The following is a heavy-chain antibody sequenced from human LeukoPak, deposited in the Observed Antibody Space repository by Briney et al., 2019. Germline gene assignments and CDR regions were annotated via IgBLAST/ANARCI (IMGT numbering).Heavy chain of an antibody. Sequence: SQTLSLTCAISGDSVSSNGAAWNWIRQSPSRGLEWRGSTYYRSNWYNDYAVSVKSRIIINPDTSKNQFSLQLDSVTPEDTAVYYCAREKEDSGSWTSFDYWGQGTPVTVSS. CDR3: AREKEDSGSWTSFDY. J-gene: IGHJ4*02. D-gene: IGHD6-13*01. CDR2: TYYRSNWYN. V-gene: IGHV6-1*01. CDR1: GDSVSSNGAA.